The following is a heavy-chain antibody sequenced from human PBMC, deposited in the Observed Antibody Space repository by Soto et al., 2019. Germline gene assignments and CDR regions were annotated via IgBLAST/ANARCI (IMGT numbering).Heavy chain of an antibody. J-gene: IGHJ4*02. Sequence: ASVKVSCKTSGYTFSNYAMHWVRQAPGQRLEWMGLINVGNGNTKYSQKFQGRVTITRDTSANTAYMELSSLRSEDTAVYYCARDRYYGSGSYNYFDYWGLGTLVTV. CDR1: GYTFSNYA. V-gene: IGHV1-3*01. CDR3: ARDRYYGSGSYNYFDY. CDR2: INVGNGNT. D-gene: IGHD3-10*01.